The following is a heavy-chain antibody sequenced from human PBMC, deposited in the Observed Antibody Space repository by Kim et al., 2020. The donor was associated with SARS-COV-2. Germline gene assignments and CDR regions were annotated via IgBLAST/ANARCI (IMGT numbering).Heavy chain of an antibody. CDR3: ASALYNWNQFYFDY. J-gene: IGHJ4*02. Sequence: SVKVSCKASGGTFSSYAISWVRQAPGQGLEWMGRIIPILGIANYAQKFQGRVTITADKSTSTAYMELSSLRSEDTAVYYCASALYNWNQFYFDYWGQGTLVTVSS. CDR1: GGTFSSYA. CDR2: IIPILGIA. D-gene: IGHD1-20*01. V-gene: IGHV1-69*04.